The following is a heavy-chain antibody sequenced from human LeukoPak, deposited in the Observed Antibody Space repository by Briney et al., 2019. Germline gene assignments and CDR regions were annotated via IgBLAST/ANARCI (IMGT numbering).Heavy chain of an antibody. J-gene: IGHJ1*01. CDR2: ISSNGGST. CDR3: ARYRPYNYDTISSLAEYFHH. Sequence: GGSLRLSCAASGFTFSSYAMHWVRQAPGKGLEYVSAISSNGGSTYYANSVKGRFTISRDNSKNTLYLQMGSLRAEDMAVYYCARYRPYNYDTISSLAEYFHHWGQGTLVIVSS. D-gene: IGHD3-22*01. V-gene: IGHV3-64*01. CDR1: GFTFSSYA.